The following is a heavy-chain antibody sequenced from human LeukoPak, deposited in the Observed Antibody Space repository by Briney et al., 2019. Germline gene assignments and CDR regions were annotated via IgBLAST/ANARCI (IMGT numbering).Heavy chain of an antibody. J-gene: IGHJ4*02. D-gene: IGHD1-26*01. CDR2: IYYSGST. CDR1: GGSFSGYY. Sequence: SETLSLTCAVYGGSFSGYYWSWIRQPPGKGLEWIGYIYYSGSTNYNPSLKSRVTISVDTSKNQFSLKLSSVTAADTAVYYCASGWEGFDYWGQGTLVTVSS. V-gene: IGHV4-59*08. CDR3: ASGWEGFDY.